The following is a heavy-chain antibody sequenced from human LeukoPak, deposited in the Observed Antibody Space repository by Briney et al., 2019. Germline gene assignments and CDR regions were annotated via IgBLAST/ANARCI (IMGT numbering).Heavy chain of an antibody. CDR2: ISSSGSTI. D-gene: IGHD3-22*01. Sequence: PGGSLRLSCAASGFTFSSYEMNWVRQAPGKGLEWVSYISSSGSTIYYADSVKGRFTISRDNAKNSLYLQMNSLRAEDTAVYYCARVRTMIVVVSYMDVWGKGTTVTVSS. CDR1: GFTFSSYE. CDR3: ARVRTMIVVVSYMDV. J-gene: IGHJ6*03. V-gene: IGHV3-48*03.